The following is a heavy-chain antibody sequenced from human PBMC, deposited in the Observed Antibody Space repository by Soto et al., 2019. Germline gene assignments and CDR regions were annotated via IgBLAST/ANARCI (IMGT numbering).Heavy chain of an antibody. D-gene: IGHD5-12*01. Sequence: GGSLRLSCAASGFTFSSYAMSWVRQAPGKGLEWVSAISGSGGSTYYADSVKGRFTISRDNSKNTLYLQMNSLRAEDTAVYYCAKKGVGLYSGYDYYYYGMDVWGQGTTVTVSS. J-gene: IGHJ6*02. CDR3: AKKGVGLYSGYDYYYYGMDV. V-gene: IGHV3-23*01. CDR2: ISGSGGST. CDR1: GFTFSSYA.